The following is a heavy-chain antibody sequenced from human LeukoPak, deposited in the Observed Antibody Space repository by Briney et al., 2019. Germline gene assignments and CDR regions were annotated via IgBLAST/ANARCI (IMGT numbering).Heavy chain of an antibody. Sequence: ASVKVSRKASGYTFTSYGISWVRQAPGQGLEWMGWISAYNGNTNYAQKFQGRVTMTRNTSISTAYMELSSLRSEDTAVYYCARGRLWFGELLYYYYYMDVWGKGTTVTISS. CDR3: ARGRLWFGELLYYYYYMDV. D-gene: IGHD3-10*01. J-gene: IGHJ6*03. V-gene: IGHV1-18*01. CDR2: ISAYNGNT. CDR1: GYTFTSYG.